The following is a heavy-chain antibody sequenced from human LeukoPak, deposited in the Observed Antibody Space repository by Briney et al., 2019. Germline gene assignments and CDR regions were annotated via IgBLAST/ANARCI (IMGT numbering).Heavy chain of an antibody. CDR3: ARGPAAAGRGYFDY. CDR1: GYMFTPYT. D-gene: IGHD6-13*01. V-gene: IGHV1-3*01. J-gene: IGHJ4*02. CDR2: INADNGDT. Sequence: ASVKVSCKASGYMFTPYTIHWVRQAPGQRLEWMGWINADNGDTKYSQKFQGRVTITRDTSASTAYMELSSLRSEDTAVYYCARGPAAAGRGYFDYWGQGTLVTVSS.